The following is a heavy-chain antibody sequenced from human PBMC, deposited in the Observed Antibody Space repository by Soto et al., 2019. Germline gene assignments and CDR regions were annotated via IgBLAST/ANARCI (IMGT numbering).Heavy chain of an antibody. CDR1: GFTFDDYA. CDR2: ISWNSGSI. D-gene: IGHD6-6*01. J-gene: IGHJ4*02. Sequence: GGSLRLSCAASGFTFDDYAMHWVRQAPGKGLEWVSGISWNSGSIGYADSVKGRFTISRDNAKNSLYLQMNSLRAEDTALYYCAKDRYSSSSLYYFDYWGQGTPVTVSS. CDR3: AKDRYSSSSLYYFDY. V-gene: IGHV3-9*01.